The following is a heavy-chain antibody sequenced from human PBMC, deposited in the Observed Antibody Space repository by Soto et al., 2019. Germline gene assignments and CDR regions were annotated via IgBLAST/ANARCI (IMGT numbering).Heavy chain of an antibody. J-gene: IGHJ4*02. Sequence: SETLSLTCTVSGGSIRNYYWNWIRQPPGKGLEWIGYVHDSGSTNHNPSLKSRLTISVDTSKNQFSLKLSSVAAADTAVYFCARAYSSGAFYFDYWGQGALVTVSS. D-gene: IGHD6-19*01. CDR3: ARAYSSGAFYFDY. V-gene: IGHV4-59*01. CDR1: GGSIRNYY. CDR2: VHDSGST.